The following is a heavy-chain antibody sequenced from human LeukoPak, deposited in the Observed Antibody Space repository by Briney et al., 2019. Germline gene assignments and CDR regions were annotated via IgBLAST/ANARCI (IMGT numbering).Heavy chain of an antibody. V-gene: IGHV3-30*02. J-gene: IGHJ4*02. Sequence: GGSLRLSCAASGFTFSSYDMHWVRQAPGKGLEWVAFIRYDGSNKYYADSVKGRFITSRDNSKNTLYLQMSSVRAEDTAVYYCANENGGPDYWGQGTLVTVSS. CDR1: GFTFSSYD. CDR3: ANENGGPDY. CDR2: IRYDGSNK. D-gene: IGHD3-10*01.